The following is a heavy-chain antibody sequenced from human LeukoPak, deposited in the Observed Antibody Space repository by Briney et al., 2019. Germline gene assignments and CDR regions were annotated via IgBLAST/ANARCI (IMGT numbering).Heavy chain of an antibody. CDR1: GFTFSSYW. CDR3: ARGRELLRYFDY. Sequence: PGGSLRLSCAASGFTFSSYWMHWVRQAPGKGLVWVSRINSDGSSTSYADSVGGRFTISRDNAKNTLYLQMNSLRAEDTAVYYCARGRELLRYFDYWGQGTLVTVSS. J-gene: IGHJ4*02. D-gene: IGHD1-26*01. CDR2: INSDGSST. V-gene: IGHV3-74*01.